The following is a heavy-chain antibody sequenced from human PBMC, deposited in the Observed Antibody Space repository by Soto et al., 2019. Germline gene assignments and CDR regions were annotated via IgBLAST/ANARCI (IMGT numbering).Heavy chain of an antibody. J-gene: IGHJ4*02. V-gene: IGHV4-59*02. D-gene: IGHD6-6*01. CDR3: ARGTYSSSPPPGY. Sequence: SETLSLTCTVSGGSVGDYYWSWIRQPPGKGLEWMGYIYYTGRTNYSPSLKSRVTISVDTSKNQFSLKLGSMTAADTAVYYCARGTYSSSPPPGYWGQGTLVTVSS. CDR2: IYYTGRT. CDR1: GGSVGDYY.